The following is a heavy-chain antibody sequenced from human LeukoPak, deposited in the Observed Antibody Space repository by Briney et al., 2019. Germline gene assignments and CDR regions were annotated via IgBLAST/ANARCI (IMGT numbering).Heavy chain of an antibody. CDR2: ISYDGSNK. D-gene: IGHD2-2*01. CDR1: GFTFSSYA. V-gene: IGHV3-30-3*01. Sequence: GRSLRLSCAASGFTFSSYAMHWVRRAPGKGPEWVAFISYDGSNKYYADSVKGRFTISRDNSKNTLYLQMNSLRAEDTAVYYCARDWQYQLLYSFDCWGQGTLVTVSS. CDR3: ARDWQYQLLYSFDC. J-gene: IGHJ4*02.